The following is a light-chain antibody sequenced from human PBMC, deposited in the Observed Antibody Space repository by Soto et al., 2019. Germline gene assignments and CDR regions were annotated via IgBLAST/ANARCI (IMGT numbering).Light chain of an antibody. Sequence: DIQMTQSPSSLSASVGDRVTITCRASESISNNLNWYQQKPGKAPKLLIYAASTLQCGVPSRFSGGGSGTDFTLTIGSLQPEDFTTYYCQQTYSTPRGAFGQGTKVEIK. V-gene: IGKV1-39*01. CDR3: QQTYSTPRGA. CDR2: AAS. J-gene: IGKJ1*01. CDR1: ESISNN.